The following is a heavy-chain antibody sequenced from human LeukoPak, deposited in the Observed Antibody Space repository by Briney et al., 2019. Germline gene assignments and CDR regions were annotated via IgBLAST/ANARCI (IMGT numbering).Heavy chain of an antibody. Sequence: GASVKVSCKASGGTFISYAISWVRQAPGQGLEWMGGIIPIFGTANYAQKFQGRVTITADESTSTAYMELSSLRSEDTAVYYCARDRTIPGYSYGQYYFDYWGQGTLVTVSS. CDR3: ARDRTIPGYSYGQYYFDY. J-gene: IGHJ4*02. V-gene: IGHV1-69*13. D-gene: IGHD5-18*01. CDR1: GGTFISYA. CDR2: IIPIFGTA.